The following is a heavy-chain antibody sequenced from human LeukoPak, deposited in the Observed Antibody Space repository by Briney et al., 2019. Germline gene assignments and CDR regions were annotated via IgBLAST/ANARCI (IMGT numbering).Heavy chain of an antibody. J-gene: IGHJ4*02. CDR2: INLKTGGT. Sequence: GASVKVSCKASGFPFTDFYIHWVRQAPGQGLEWMGEINLKTGGTKYVQNLQGRVTMTRDTSISTAYMELSRLRSDDTAVYYCARDLGSGELEQYWGQGTLVTVSS. D-gene: IGHD1/OR15-1a*01. V-gene: IGHV1-2*02. CDR1: GFPFTDFY. CDR3: ARDLGSGELEQY.